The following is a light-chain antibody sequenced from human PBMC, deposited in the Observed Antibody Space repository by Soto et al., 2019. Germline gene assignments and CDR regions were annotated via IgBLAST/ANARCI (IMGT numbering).Light chain of an antibody. Sequence: QSALTQPASVSGSPGQSITISCTGTSSDVGSYNLVSWYQQHPGKVPTIMIYEASKRPSGAPNRFSGSKSGNTASLTISGLQAEDEADYYCCSYAGSSTWVFGTGTKLTVL. J-gene: IGLJ1*01. CDR3: CSYAGSSTWV. CDR1: SSDVGSYNL. CDR2: EAS. V-gene: IGLV2-23*01.